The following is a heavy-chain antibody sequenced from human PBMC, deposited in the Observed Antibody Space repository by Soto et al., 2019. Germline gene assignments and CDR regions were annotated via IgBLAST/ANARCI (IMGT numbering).Heavy chain of an antibody. CDR2: IKSKTDGGTT. Sequence: VQLVESGGGLVKPGGSLRLSCAASGFTFSNAWMNWVRQAPGKGLEWVGRIKSKTDGGTTDYAAPVKGRFTISRDDSKNTLYLQMNSLKTEDTAVYYCTTRLQSSSDWYFDLWGRGTLVTVSS. V-gene: IGHV3-15*07. CDR1: GFTFSNAW. D-gene: IGHD4-4*01. CDR3: TTRLQSSSDWYFDL. J-gene: IGHJ2*01.